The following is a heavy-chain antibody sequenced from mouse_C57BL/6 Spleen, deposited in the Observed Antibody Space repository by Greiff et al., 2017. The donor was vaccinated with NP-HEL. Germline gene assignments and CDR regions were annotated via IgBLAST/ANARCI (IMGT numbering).Heavy chain of an antibody. J-gene: IGHJ4*01. V-gene: IGHV1-69*01. CDR1: GYTFTSYW. CDR3: AAYSKEYAMDY. D-gene: IGHD2-5*01. CDR2: IDPSDSYT. Sequence: QVQLKQPGAELVMPGASVKLSCKASGYTFTSYWMHWVKQRPGQGLEWIGEIDPSDSYTNYNQKFKGKSTLTVDKSSSTAYMQLSSLTSEDSAVYYCAAYSKEYAMDYWGQGTSVTVSS.